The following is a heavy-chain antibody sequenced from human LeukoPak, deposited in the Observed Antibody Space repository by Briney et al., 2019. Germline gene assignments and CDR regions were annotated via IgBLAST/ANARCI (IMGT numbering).Heavy chain of an antibody. CDR2: ISGSGSST. CDR1: GFTFSSYA. CDR3: AKSFAVAGSRPPDY. V-gene: IGHV3-23*01. Sequence: PGGSLRLSCAASGFTFSSYAMSWVRQAPGKGLEWVSLISGSGSSTYYADSAKGRFTISKDNSKNTLYLQMNSLRAEDTAVYYCAKSFAVAGSRPPDYWSQGTLVTVSS. D-gene: IGHD6-13*01. J-gene: IGHJ4*02.